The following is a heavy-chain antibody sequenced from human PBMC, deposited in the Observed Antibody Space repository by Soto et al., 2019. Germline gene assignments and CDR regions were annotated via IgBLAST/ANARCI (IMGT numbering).Heavy chain of an antibody. CDR1: GFTVSSYW. D-gene: IGHD2-15*01. CDR2: IKQDGSEK. V-gene: IGHV3-7*01. Sequence: GGSLRLSCAASGFTVSSYWMSWVRQAPGKGLEWVANIKQDGSEKYYVDSVKGRFTISRDNAKNSLYLQMNSLRAEDTAVYYCARDNRVAATPYYYYYYYMDVWGKGTTVTVSS. J-gene: IGHJ6*03. CDR3: ARDNRVAATPYYYYYYYMDV.